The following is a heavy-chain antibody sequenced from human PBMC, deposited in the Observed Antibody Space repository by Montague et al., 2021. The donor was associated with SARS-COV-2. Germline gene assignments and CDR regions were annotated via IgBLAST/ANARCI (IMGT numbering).Heavy chain of an antibody. CDR1: GASINHNTYY. D-gene: IGHD3-3*01. V-gene: IGHV4-39*02. J-gene: IGHJ5*02. CDR2: IYSSGTT. CDR3: FVSPTYYTAWVDP. Sequence: SETLSLTCTVSGASINHNTYYWGWIRQPPGKGLEWIGSIYSSGTTYYNASLKSRVTISIGTSKTHFSPQLSSVTAADTAVYYCFVSPTYYTAWVDPWGQGTLVTVSS.